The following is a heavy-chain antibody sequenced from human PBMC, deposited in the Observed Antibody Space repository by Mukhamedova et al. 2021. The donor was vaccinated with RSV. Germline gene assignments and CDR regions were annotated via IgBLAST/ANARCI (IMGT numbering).Heavy chain of an antibody. CDR3: TRDYYDSSGYYVVAAFDI. D-gene: IGHD3-22*01. Sequence: GLEWVGFIRSKAYGGTTEYAASVKGRFTISRDDSKSIAYLQMNSLKTEDTAVYYCTRDYYDSSGYYVVAAFDIRGQGTMVTVSS. J-gene: IGHJ3*02. CDR2: IRSKAYGGTT. V-gene: IGHV3-49*02.